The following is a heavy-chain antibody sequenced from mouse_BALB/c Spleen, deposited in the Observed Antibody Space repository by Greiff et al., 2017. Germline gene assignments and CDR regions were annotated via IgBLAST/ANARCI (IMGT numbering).Heavy chain of an antibody. D-gene: IGHD1-1*01. CDR1: GFNIKDTY. J-gene: IGHJ4*01. V-gene: IGHV14-3*02. CDR2: IDPSNGNT. Sequence: EVQLQQPGAELVKPGASVKLSCTASGFNIKDTYMHWVKQRPEQGLEWIGRIDPSNGNTKYDPKFQGKATIPANTSSNTAYLRLSSRTSEGTAVYYCARVLYYYGSSYSYAMDYWGKGTSVTDSS. CDR3: ARVLYYYGSSYSYAMDY.